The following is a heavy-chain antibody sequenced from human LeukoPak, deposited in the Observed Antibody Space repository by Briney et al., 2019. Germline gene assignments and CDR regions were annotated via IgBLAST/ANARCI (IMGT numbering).Heavy chain of an antibody. J-gene: IGHJ4*02. V-gene: IGHV1-24*01. CDR3: ATASWRWLQFSFDY. CDR1: GYTLTELS. Sequence: ASVKVSCKVSGYTLTELSMHWVRQAPGKGLEWMGGFDPEDGETIYAQKFQGRVTMTEDTSTDTAYMELSSLRSEGTAVYYCATASWRWLQFSFDYWGQGTLVTVSS. D-gene: IGHD5-24*01. CDR2: FDPEDGET.